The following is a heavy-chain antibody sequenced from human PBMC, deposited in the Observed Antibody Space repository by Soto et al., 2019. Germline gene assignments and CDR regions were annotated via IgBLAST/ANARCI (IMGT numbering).Heavy chain of an antibody. CDR3: AKGGPDSITIFGVVIGGAFDC. CDR1: GFTFSSYA. CDR2: ISGSGGST. V-gene: IGHV3-23*01. D-gene: IGHD3-3*01. Sequence: GGSLRLSCAASGFTFSSYAMSWVRQAPGKGLEWVSAISGSGGSTYYADSVKGRFTISRDNSKNTLYLQMNSLRAEDTAVYYCAKGGPDSITIFGVVIGGAFDCWGQGTLVTVSS. J-gene: IGHJ4*02.